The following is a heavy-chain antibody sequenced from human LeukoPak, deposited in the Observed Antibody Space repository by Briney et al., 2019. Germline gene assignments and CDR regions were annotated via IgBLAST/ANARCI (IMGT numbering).Heavy chain of an antibody. CDR2: IYPGDSDT. D-gene: IGHD3-10*01. Sequence: GESLKISCKGSGYSFTTYWIGWVRQMPGKGLEWMGIIYPGDSDTRYSPSFQGQVTMSADKSIGTAYLQWSSLKASDTAMYYCARQGSAVTLDYWGQGTLVTVSS. J-gene: IGHJ4*02. CDR1: GYSFTTYW. CDR3: ARQGSAVTLDY. V-gene: IGHV5-51*01.